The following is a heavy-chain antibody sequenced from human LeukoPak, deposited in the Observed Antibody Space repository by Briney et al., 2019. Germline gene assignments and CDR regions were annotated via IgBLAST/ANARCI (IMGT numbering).Heavy chain of an antibody. Sequence: GGSLRLSCAASGFTFSRNSMNWVRQAPGKGLEWVSSISSGSTYIYYADSVKGRFTISRDNAKNSLYLQMNSLRADDTALYYCARDADPGYYYIDYWGRGTLVTVSS. J-gene: IGHJ4*02. V-gene: IGHV3-21*01. CDR3: ARDADPGYYYIDY. CDR2: ISSGSTYI. D-gene: IGHD3-10*01. CDR1: GFTFSRNS.